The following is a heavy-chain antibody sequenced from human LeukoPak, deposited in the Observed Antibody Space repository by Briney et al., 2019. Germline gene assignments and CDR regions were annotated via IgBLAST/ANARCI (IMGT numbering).Heavy chain of an antibody. Sequence: GGSLRLSCAASGFTFSDYWMHWVRQAPGKGLVWVSRINSDASSTRYADSVKGRFTISRDNAKNTLYLQMNSLRAEDTAVYYCALIVGAADVDYWGQGTLVTVSS. CDR3: ALIVGAADVDY. V-gene: IGHV3-74*01. CDR1: GFTFSDYW. J-gene: IGHJ4*02. D-gene: IGHD1-26*01. CDR2: INSDASST.